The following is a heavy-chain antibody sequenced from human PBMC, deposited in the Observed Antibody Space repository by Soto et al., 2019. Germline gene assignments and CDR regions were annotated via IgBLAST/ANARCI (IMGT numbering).Heavy chain of an antibody. J-gene: IGHJ3*02. V-gene: IGHV1-58*01. CDR2: IVVGSGNT. CDR1: GFTFTSSA. CDR3: ARLGTGTGAFDI. D-gene: IGHD2-8*02. Sequence: SVKVSCKASGFTFTSSAVQWVRQARGQRLEWIGWIVVGSGNTNYAQKFQERVTITRDMSISTAYLQWSSLKASDTAMYYCARLGTGTGAFDIWGQGTMVTVSS.